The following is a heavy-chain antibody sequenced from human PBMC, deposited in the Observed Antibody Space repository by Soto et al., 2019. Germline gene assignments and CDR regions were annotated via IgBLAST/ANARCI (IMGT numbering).Heavy chain of an antibody. CDR1: GVSISSGGYY. D-gene: IGHD5-18*01. CDR2: FYYRGNT. Sequence: KTSETLSLTCTVSGVSISSGGYYWSWVRQHPGKGLEWIGYFYYRGNTYYNPSLKSRVSLSVDTSKNQFSLKLTSVTAADTAVYYCARAFRQTAATVVDHWGQGTLVTVSS. V-gene: IGHV4-31*03. J-gene: IGHJ4*02. CDR3: ARAFRQTAATVVDH.